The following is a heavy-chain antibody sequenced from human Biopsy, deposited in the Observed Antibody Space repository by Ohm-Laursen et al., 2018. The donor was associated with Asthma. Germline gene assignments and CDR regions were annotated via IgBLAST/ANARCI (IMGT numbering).Heavy chain of an antibody. V-gene: IGHV4-59*01. CDR2: IHYSGST. CDR3: AGFCSGGNCPDH. Sequence: TLSLTCSVSGVSIRSYYWTWIRQPPGKGLEWIGNIHYSGSTYSNPSLRSRVTISVDTSKKQISLRLSSVIAADTAVYYCAGFCSGGNCPDHWGQGTLVTVSS. J-gene: IGHJ4*02. CDR1: GVSIRSYY. D-gene: IGHD2-15*01.